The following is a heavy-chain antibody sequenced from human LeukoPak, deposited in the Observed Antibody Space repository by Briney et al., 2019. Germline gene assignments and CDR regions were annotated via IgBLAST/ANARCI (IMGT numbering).Heavy chain of an antibody. V-gene: IGHV1-18*01. J-gene: IGHJ6*03. Sequence: GASVKVSCKASGYTFTSYGISWVRQAPGQGLEWMGWISAYNGNTNYAQKLQGRVTMTTDTSTSTAYMELSSLRSEDTAVYYCARGGDSSSDEYYYYYYYMDVWGKGTTVTVSS. D-gene: IGHD6-6*01. CDR1: GYTFTSYG. CDR3: ARGGDSSSDEYYYYYYYMDV. CDR2: ISAYNGNT.